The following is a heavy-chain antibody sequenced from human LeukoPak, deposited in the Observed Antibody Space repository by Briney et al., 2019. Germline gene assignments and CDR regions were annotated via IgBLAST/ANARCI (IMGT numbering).Heavy chain of an antibody. J-gene: IGHJ4*02. CDR1: GYIFNKYG. Sequence: ASVTVSCTASGYIFNKYGVSWVRQAPGQGLGWLAGISCYNEDTNYTQEFQGRVTVTTDTSTSTVFMELRNLNTDDTAVYYCARDPSNTSGRYLFFDYWGQGTLVTVSS. D-gene: IGHD6-19*01. V-gene: IGHV1-18*01. CDR2: ISCYNEDT. CDR3: ARDPSNTSGRYLFFDY.